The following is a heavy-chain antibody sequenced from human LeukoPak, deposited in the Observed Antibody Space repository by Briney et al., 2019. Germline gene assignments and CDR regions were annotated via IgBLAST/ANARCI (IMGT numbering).Heavy chain of an antibody. V-gene: IGHV4-34*01. J-gene: IGHJ4*02. D-gene: IGHD1-26*01. CDR3: ARRGRGSYDEGAYFDY. CDR2: INHSGST. CDR1: GGSFSGYY. Sequence: SETLSLTCAVYGGSFSGYYWSWIRQPPGKGLEWIGEINHSGSTNYNPSLKSRVTIFVDTSKNQFSLKLSSVTAADTAVYYCARRGRGSYDEGAYFDYWGQGTLVTVSS.